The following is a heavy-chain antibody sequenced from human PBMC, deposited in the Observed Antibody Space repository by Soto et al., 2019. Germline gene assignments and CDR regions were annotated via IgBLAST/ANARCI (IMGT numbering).Heavy chain of an antibody. CDR1: GYSFSTYD. CDR3: ATSYDSGFDP. J-gene: IGHJ5*02. D-gene: IGHD3-3*01. Sequence: ASVKVSCKASGYSFSTYDISWLRQAPGQGPEWMGRIGLKNGNTNYAQNFQDRVTMTADTSSSTAYMELRGLRSDDTAKYYCATSYDSGFDPWGQGTLVTVSS. CDR2: IGLKNGNT. V-gene: IGHV1-18*04.